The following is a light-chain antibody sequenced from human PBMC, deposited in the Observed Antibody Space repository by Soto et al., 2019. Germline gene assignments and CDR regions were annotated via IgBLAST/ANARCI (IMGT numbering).Light chain of an antibody. J-gene: IGKJ2*01. CDR1: QGVSSY. CDR3: QQRSNWPYT. CDR2: DAS. V-gene: IGKV3D-11*01. Sequence: EIVLTQSPATLSLPPGERATLSCRASQGVSSYLAWYQQKPGQAPRLLIYDASNRATGIPARFSGSGPGTDFTLTISSLEPEDFAVYYCQQRSNWPYTFGQGTKLEIK.